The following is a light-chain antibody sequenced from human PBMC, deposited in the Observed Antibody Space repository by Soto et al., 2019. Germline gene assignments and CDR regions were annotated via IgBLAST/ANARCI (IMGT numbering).Light chain of an antibody. V-gene: IGKV3-11*01. CDR1: QSVSGY. Sequence: EIVLTQSPATLSLSPGNRATLSCRASQSVSGYLAWYQQKPGRAPRLLIYDASNRAPGIPARFSGSGSATDFTLTITSLEPEDCAGYYCQQRSNWPSTFGGGTKVEI. CDR2: DAS. CDR3: QQRSNWPST. J-gene: IGKJ4*02.